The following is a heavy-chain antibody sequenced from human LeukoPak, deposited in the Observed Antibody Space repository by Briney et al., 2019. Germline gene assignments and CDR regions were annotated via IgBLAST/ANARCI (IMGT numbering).Heavy chain of an antibody. CDR1: GYTFTGYY. Sequence: ASVKVSCKASGYTFTGYYMHWVRRAPGQGLEWMGRINPNSGGTNYAQKFQGRVTMTRDTSISTAYMELSRLRSDDTAVYYCASHYDRDGGVDYWGQGTLVTVSS. CDR2: INPNSGGT. V-gene: IGHV1-2*06. CDR3: ASHYDRDGGVDY. J-gene: IGHJ4*02. D-gene: IGHD3-16*01.